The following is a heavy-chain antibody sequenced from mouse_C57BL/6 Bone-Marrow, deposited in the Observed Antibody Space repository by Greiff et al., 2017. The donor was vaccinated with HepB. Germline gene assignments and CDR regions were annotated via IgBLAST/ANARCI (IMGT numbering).Heavy chain of an antibody. CDR2: IDPSDSYT. D-gene: IGHD1-1*01. Sequence: QVQLKQPGAELVMPGASVKLSCKASGYTFTSYWMHWVKQRPGQGLEWIGEIDPSDSYTNYNQKFKGKSTLTVDKSSSTAYMQLSSLTSEDSAVYYCARNPPHYYGSGYFDYWGQGTTLTVSS. CDR3: ARNPPHYYGSGYFDY. V-gene: IGHV1-69*01. J-gene: IGHJ2*01. CDR1: GYTFTSYW.